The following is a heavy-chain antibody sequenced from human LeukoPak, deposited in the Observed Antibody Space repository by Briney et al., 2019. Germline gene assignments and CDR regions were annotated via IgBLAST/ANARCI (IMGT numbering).Heavy chain of an antibody. D-gene: IGHD3-22*01. Sequence: ASVKVSCKASGYTFTGYYIHWVRQAPGQGLEWMGWINPNSGGTNYAQKFQGRVTMTRDTSIRTAYMELSRLRSDDTAMYYCARAGRFEYDSSGYYYRWGAFDIWGQGTMVTVSS. CDR3: ARAGRFEYDSSGYYYRWGAFDI. CDR2: INPNSGGT. CDR1: GYTFTGYY. J-gene: IGHJ3*02. V-gene: IGHV1-2*02.